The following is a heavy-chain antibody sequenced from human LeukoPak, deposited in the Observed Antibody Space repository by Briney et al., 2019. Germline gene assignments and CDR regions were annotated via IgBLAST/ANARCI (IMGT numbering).Heavy chain of an antibody. CDR2: IWYDGSNK. CDR1: GFTFSSYG. Sequence: GGSLRLSCVASGFTFSSYGMYWVRQAPGKGLEWVAVIWYDGSNKYYADSVKGRFTISRDNSKNTLYLQMNSLRAEDTAVYYCAIIIAAAGNDAFDIWGQGTMVTVSS. J-gene: IGHJ3*02. V-gene: IGHV3-33*01. D-gene: IGHD6-13*01. CDR3: AIIIAAAGNDAFDI.